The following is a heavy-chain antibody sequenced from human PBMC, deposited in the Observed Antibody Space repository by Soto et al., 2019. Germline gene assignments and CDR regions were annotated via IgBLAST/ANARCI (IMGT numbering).Heavy chain of an antibody. CDR3: AREPANAKPEGFDF. CDR1: GYTFSDYY. J-gene: IGHJ4*02. CDR2: INPNSGGT. V-gene: IGHV1-2*02. Sequence: ASVKVSCKASGYTFSDYYIHWVRQAPGQGLEWMGWINPNSGGTKYAPKFQGGVTMTRDTSITTAYMALSRLRSGDTAVYYCAREPANAKPEGFDFWGQGTLVPVSS.